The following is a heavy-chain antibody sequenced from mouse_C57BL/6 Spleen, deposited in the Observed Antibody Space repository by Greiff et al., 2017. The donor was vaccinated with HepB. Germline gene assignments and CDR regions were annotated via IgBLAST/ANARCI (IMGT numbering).Heavy chain of an antibody. CDR1: GYTFTSYW. Sequence: QVQLQQSGAELVKPGASVKLSCKASGYTFTSYWMQWVKQRPGQGLEWIGEIDPSDSYTNYNQKFKGKATLTVDTSSSTAYMQLSSLTSEDSAVYYCARSNPAYWGQGTLVTVSA. V-gene: IGHV1-50*01. CDR3: ARSNPAY. CDR2: IDPSDSYT. J-gene: IGHJ3*01.